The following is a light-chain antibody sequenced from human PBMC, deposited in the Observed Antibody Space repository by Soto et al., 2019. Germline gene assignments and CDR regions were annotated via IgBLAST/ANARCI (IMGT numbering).Light chain of an antibody. J-gene: IGKJ5*01. CDR1: QSVSSY. CDR3: QQYNNWPPIN. V-gene: IGKV3-11*01. CDR2: GAS. Sequence: EIVLTQSPVTLSLSPGQRATLSCRASQSVSSYLAWYQQKPGQAPRLLIYGASNRATGIPDRFSGSGSGTEFTLTISSLQSEDFAVYYCQQYNNWPPINFGQGTRLE.